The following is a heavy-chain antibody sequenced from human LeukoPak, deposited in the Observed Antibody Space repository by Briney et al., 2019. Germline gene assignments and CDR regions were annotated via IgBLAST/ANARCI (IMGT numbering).Heavy chain of an antibody. J-gene: IGHJ4*02. CDR2: IYYSGST. CDR3: ASLPTYSSSWSY. CDR1: GGSISSYY. D-gene: IGHD6-13*01. Sequence: SETLSLTCTVSGGSISSYYWSWIRQPPGKGLEWIGYIYYSGSTNYNPSLKSRVTISVDTSKNQFSLKLSSVTATDTAVYYCASLPTYSSSWSYWGQGTLVTVSS. V-gene: IGHV4-59*08.